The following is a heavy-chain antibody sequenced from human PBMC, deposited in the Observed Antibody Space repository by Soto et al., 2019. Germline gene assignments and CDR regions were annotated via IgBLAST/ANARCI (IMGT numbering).Heavy chain of an antibody. CDR3: ALFGVVIIGANMDV. D-gene: IGHD3-3*01. CDR1: GGSISSSSYY. V-gene: IGHV4-39*01. CDR2: IYYSGST. Sequence: PSETLSLTCTVSGGSISSSSYYWGWIRQPPGKGLEWIGSIYYSGSTYYNPSLKSRVTLSVDTSKNQFSLKLSSVTAADTAVYYCALFGVVIIGANMDVWGKGTTVTVSS. J-gene: IGHJ6*03.